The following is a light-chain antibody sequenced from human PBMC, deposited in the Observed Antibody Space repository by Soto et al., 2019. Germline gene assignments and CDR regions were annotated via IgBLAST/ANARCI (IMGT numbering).Light chain of an antibody. CDR1: QSVSSSY. V-gene: IGKV3-20*01. J-gene: IGKJ2*01. Sequence: DIVLTQSPGTLSLSPGERATLSCRASQSVSSSYLAWYQQKPGQAPSLLIYGASSRATGIPERFSGSGSGTDFTLTISRLEPEDFAVYYCQQYGSSPYTFGQGTKLEIK. CDR3: QQYGSSPYT. CDR2: GAS.